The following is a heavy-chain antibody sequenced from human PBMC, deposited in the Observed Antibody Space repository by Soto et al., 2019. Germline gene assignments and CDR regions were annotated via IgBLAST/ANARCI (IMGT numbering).Heavy chain of an antibody. D-gene: IGHD6-13*01. Sequence: QVHLVESGGGVVQPGRSLRLSCAASGFAFSTSGMHWVRQAPGKGLEWVAVVSYDGSNEDYADSVKGRFTISRDNSKNTQYLQMNSLRIADTAVYHCVKPAFSSILFFHSWGQGALVSVSS. CDR3: VKPAFSSILFFHS. J-gene: IGHJ4*02. CDR2: VSYDGSNE. V-gene: IGHV3-30*18. CDR1: GFAFSTSG.